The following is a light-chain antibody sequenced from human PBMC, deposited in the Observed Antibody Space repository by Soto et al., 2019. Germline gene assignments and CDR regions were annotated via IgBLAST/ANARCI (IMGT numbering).Light chain of an antibody. CDR3: LLKYRATRV. CDR1: TGAVTSTFY. J-gene: IGLJ3*02. CDR2: STS. Sequence: QAVVSQEPSLGVSPGGSVTPTCASSTGAVTSTFYPNWFQQKPGQAPRALIYSTSNKHSWPHARFSGSLLGGKAVLTQSSVQHEYDADYYCLLKYRATRVLRGGTKVTVL. V-gene: IGLV7-43*01.